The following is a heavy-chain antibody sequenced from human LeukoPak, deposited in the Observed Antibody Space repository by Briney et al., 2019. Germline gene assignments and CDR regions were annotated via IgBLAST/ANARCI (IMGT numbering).Heavy chain of an antibody. CDR2: ISYDRSET. J-gene: IGHJ4*02. D-gene: IGHD6-25*01. CDR3: AREGGYYFDH. V-gene: IGHV3-30*03. Sequence: AGGSLRLSCAASGFTFGSYGMHWVRQAPGKGLEWVAFISYDRSETYYADSVKGRFSISRDNSKNTVYLQMNSLRTEDRAVYYCAREGGYYFDHWGQGTLVTVSS. CDR1: GFTFGSYG.